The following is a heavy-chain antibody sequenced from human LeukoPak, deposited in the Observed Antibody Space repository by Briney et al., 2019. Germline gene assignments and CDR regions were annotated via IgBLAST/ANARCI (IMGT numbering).Heavy chain of an antibody. J-gene: IGHJ1*01. CDR1: GYTFTSYD. V-gene: IGHV1-8*01. D-gene: IGHD3-22*01. CDR3: ARRLRDSSGREYSQD. CDR2: MNPNSGNT. Sequence: GASVKVSCKASGYTFTSYDINWVRQATGQGLEWMGWMNPNSGNTGYAQKFQGRVTMTRNTSISTAYMELSSLRSEDTAVYYCARRLRDSSGREYSQDWGQGTLVTVSS.